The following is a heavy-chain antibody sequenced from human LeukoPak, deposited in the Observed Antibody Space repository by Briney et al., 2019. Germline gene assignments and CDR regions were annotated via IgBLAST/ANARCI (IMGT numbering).Heavy chain of an antibody. D-gene: IGHD1-1*01. CDR1: GFTFSSYA. V-gene: IGHV3-23*01. Sequence: PGGALRLSCAASGFTFSSYAMSWVRQAPGEGLEWVSGISGSDGSTNYADSVKGRFTVTRDNAKGSVSLQMNSLRAEDTAVYYCARDINSVAFDMWGQGTVVTVSS. J-gene: IGHJ3*02. CDR2: ISGSDGST. CDR3: ARDINSVAFDM.